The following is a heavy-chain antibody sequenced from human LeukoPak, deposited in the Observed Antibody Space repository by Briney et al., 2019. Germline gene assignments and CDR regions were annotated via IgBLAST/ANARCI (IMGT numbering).Heavy chain of an antibody. CDR2: IHNSGTT. Sequence: PSETLSLTCAVSGGPFSGYFWSWIRQPPGKGLEWIGEIHNSGTTNYNPSLKSRVTISVDTSKNKFSLKLSSVTAADTAVYYCARGRGMVDIVVVPAAIGNWFDPWGQGTLVTVSS. V-gene: IGHV4-34*01. D-gene: IGHD2-2*02. J-gene: IGHJ5*02. CDR3: ARGRGMVDIVVVPAAIGNWFDP. CDR1: GGPFSGYF.